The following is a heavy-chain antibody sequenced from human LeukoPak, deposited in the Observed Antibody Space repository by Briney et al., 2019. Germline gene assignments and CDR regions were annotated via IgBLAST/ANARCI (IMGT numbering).Heavy chain of an antibody. CDR2: ISGSGGST. J-gene: IGHJ4*02. CDR3: AKKPDFWSGLYYFDY. V-gene: IGHV3-23*01. CDR1: GFTFSSYA. Sequence: GGSLRLSCAASGFTFSSYAMSWVRQAPGKGLEWVSAISGSGGSTYYADSVKGRFTISRDNSKNTLYLQMNSPRAEDTAVYYCAKKPDFWSGLYYFDYWGQGTLVAVSS. D-gene: IGHD3-3*01.